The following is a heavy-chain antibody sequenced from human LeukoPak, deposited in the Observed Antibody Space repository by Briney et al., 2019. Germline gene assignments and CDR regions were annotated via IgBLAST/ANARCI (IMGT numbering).Heavy chain of an antibody. Sequence: ASVKVSCKASGYTFTSYGISWVRQAPGQGLEWMGRISAYNGNTNYAQKLQGRVTMTTDTSTSTAYMELRSLRSDDTAVYYCAREAGRDDYVWGSYLLDYYYGMDVWGQGTTVTVSS. CDR3: AREAGRDDYVWGSYLLDYYYGMDV. J-gene: IGHJ6*02. V-gene: IGHV1-18*01. CDR2: ISAYNGNT. D-gene: IGHD3-16*02. CDR1: GYTFTSYG.